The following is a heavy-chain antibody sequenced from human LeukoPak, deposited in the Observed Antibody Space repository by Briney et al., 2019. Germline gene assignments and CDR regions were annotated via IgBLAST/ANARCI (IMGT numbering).Heavy chain of an antibody. D-gene: IGHD1-26*01. Sequence: AGTLSLTCAASGFTFSSYWLSWVRQAPGKGLEWVANIKHDGSEKYYVDSVKGRFTNSRDNAKNALYLQKNSLRAEDTAVYYCARDGYSGSYYDIWGQGTMVTVSS. CDR1: GFTFSSYW. V-gene: IGHV3-7*04. J-gene: IGHJ3*02. CDR2: IKHDGSEK. CDR3: ARDGYSGSYYDI.